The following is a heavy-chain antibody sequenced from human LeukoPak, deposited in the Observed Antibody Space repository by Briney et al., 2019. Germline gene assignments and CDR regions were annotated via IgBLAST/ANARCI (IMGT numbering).Heavy chain of an antibody. CDR1: GFTFSSYA. D-gene: IGHD1-26*01. CDR3: ARDKLRGSAGNYYYMDV. J-gene: IGHJ6*03. Sequence: PGGSLRLSCAASGFTFSSYAMHWVRQAPGKGLEWVAVIPYDGSNKYYADSVKARFTIPRDNSKNTLYLQMNSLSADDTAVYYCARDKLRGSAGNYYYMDVWGKGTTVTVSS. CDR2: IPYDGSNK. V-gene: IGHV3-30*04.